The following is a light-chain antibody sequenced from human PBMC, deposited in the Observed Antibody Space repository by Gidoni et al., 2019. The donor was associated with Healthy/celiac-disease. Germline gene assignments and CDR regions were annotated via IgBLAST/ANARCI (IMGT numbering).Light chain of an antibody. CDR1: QSVSSSY. CDR3: QQGS. Sequence: EIVLTQSPGTLSLSPGERATLSCRASQSVSSSYLAWYQQKPGLAPRLLIYGASSRATGIPDRFSGSGSGTDFTLTISRLEPEDFAVYYCQQGSFGQGTKLEIK. V-gene: IGKV3-20*01. J-gene: IGKJ2*04. CDR2: GAS.